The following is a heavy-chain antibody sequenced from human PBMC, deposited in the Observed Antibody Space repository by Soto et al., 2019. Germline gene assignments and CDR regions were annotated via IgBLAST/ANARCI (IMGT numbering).Heavy chain of an antibody. J-gene: IGHJ4*02. CDR2: IYYRGST. CDR3: ARGVVRGATFDY. D-gene: IGHD3-10*01. V-gene: IGHV4-59*01. CDR1: GDSISTYY. Sequence: SSETLSLTCTVSGDSISTYYWSWIRQPPGKGLEWIGYIYYRGSTNYNSPLKSRVTISVDTSKNQFSLNLSSLTAADTAVYYCARGVVRGATFDYWGQGSLVTVSS.